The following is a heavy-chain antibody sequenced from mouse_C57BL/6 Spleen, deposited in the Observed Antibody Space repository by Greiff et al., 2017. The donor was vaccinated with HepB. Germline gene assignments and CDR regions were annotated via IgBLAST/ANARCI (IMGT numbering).Heavy chain of an antibody. D-gene: IGHD1-1*01. V-gene: IGHV14-4*01. CDR1: GFNIKDDY. Sequence: EVKLLESGAELVRPGASVKLSCTASGFNIKDDYMHWVKQRPEQGLEWIGWIDPENGDTEYASKFQGKATITADTSSNTAYLQLSSLTSEDTAVYYCTRLRAMDYWGQGTSVTVSS. J-gene: IGHJ4*01. CDR2: IDPENGDT. CDR3: TRLRAMDY.